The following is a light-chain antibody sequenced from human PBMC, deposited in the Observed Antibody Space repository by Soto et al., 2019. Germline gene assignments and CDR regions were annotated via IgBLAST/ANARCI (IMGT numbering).Light chain of an antibody. CDR1: QSGSSY. CDR2: GAS. CDR3: QQYGSSPLT. J-gene: IGKJ4*01. V-gene: IGKV3-20*01. Sequence: EIVMTQSPATLSVSPGEMATLSCRASQSGSSYLAWYQQKPGQAPRLLIYGASSRATGIPDRFSGSGSGTDFTLTISRLEPEDFAVYYCQQYGSSPLTFGGGTKVDI.